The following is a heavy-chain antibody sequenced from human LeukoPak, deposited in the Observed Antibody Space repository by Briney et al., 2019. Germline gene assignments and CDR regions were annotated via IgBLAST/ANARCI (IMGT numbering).Heavy chain of an antibody. D-gene: IGHD3-10*01. Sequence: GGSLRLSCAASGFTFSSYWMSWVGQAPGKGLEGVSSISSSSSYIYYADSVKDRFTISRDNAKNSLYLQMNSLRAEDTALYYCAKDAHTMVRGDFDYWGQGTMVTVSS. J-gene: IGHJ4*02. CDR3: AKDAHTMVRGDFDY. CDR2: ISSSSSYI. V-gene: IGHV3-21*04. CDR1: GFTFSSYW.